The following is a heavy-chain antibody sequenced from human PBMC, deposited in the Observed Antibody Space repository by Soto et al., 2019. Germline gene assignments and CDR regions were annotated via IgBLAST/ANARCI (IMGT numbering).Heavy chain of an antibody. CDR1: GFTFSSYA. J-gene: IGHJ6*02. V-gene: IGHV3-30-3*01. CDR3: AREPIVVVPSSSYYYYYYGMDV. Sequence: PGGSLRLSCAASGFTFSSYAMHWVRQAPGKGLEWVAVISYDGSNKYYADSVKGRFTISRDNSKNTLYLQMNSLRAEDTAVYYCAREPIVVVPSSSYYYYYYGMDVWGQGTTVTVSS. CDR2: ISYDGSNK. D-gene: IGHD2-2*01.